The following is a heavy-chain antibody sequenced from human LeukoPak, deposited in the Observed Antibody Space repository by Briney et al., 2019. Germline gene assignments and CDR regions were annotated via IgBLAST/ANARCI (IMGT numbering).Heavy chain of an antibody. CDR1: GFRLSDYY. V-gene: IGHV3-11*01. CDR2: INFSGTTK. CDR3: ASLGGYGSATSCYDAYDV. Sequence: KPGGSLRPSCAASGFRLSDYYMSWVRQAPGKGLAWVADINFSGTTKSYLGSVEGRFTVSRDNGKNSLYLQMNSLRVEDTAVYYCASLGGYGSATSCYDAYDVWGQGTLVIVSS. J-gene: IGHJ3*01. D-gene: IGHD2-2*01.